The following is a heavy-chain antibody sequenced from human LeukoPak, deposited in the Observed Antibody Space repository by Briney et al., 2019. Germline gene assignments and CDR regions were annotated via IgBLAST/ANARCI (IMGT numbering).Heavy chain of an antibody. CDR1: GGSISSGESH. V-gene: IGHV4-30-4*01. CDR2: SFYSGSI. J-gene: IGHJ2*01. D-gene: IGHD7-27*01. CDR3: ARAPGVAEVGRLDL. Sequence: SQTLSLTCTVSGGSISSGESHWGWIRQPPGKGLDWSGYSFYSGSIYYNPSLKSRLTISLDISKNPFSLQLSSVTAADTAVYYCARAPGVAEVGRLDLWGRGTLVTVSS.